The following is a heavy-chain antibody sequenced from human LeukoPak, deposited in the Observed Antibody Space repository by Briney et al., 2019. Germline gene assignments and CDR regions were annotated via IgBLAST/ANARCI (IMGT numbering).Heavy chain of an antibody. CDR3: ARGPTYYYDSSGYSFFFQH. CDR2: INHSGST. CDR1: GGSFSGYY. Sequence: SETLSLTCAVYGGSFSGYYWSWIRQPPGKGLEWIGEINHSGSTNYNPSLKSRVTISVDTSKDQFSLKLSSVTAADTAVYYCARGPTYYYDSSGYSFFFQHWGQGTLVTVSS. J-gene: IGHJ1*01. D-gene: IGHD3-22*01. V-gene: IGHV4-34*01.